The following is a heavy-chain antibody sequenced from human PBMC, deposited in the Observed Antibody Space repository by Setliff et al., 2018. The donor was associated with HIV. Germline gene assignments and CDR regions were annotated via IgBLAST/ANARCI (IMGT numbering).Heavy chain of an antibody. CDR2: ISGSGGDT. V-gene: IGHV3-23*01. Sequence: PGGSLRLSCASSGFTFSSYAMTWVRQAPGKGLECVAVISGSGGDTYYADSVKGRFVISRGKSKSTLYLQMNSLRAEDTAVYYCANRLRSSNNWYYFDYWGPGTLVTVSS. J-gene: IGHJ4*02. CDR1: GFTFSSYA. D-gene: IGHD6-13*01. CDR3: ANRLRSSNNWYYFDY.